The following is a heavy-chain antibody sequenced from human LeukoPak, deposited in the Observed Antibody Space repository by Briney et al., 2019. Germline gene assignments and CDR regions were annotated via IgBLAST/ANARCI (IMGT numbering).Heavy chain of an antibody. CDR2: ISSSSSYI. V-gene: IGHV3-21*04. Sequence: GGSLRLSCAASGFTFSSYSMNWVRQAPGKGLEWVSSISSSSSYIYYADSVKGRFTISRDNAKNSLYLQMNSLRAEDTAVYYCAKDIESYYGSGSYPRAVAATLPAFDPWGQGTLVTVSS. D-gene: IGHD3-10*01. J-gene: IGHJ5*02. CDR1: GFTFSSYS. CDR3: AKDIESYYGSGSYPRAVAATLPAFDP.